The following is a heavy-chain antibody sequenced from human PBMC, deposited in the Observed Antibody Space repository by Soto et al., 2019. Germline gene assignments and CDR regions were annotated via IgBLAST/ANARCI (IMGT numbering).Heavy chain of an antibody. CDR3: GRELLERPVDY. D-gene: IGHD3-3*01. CDR1: GGSISSGGYY. J-gene: IGHJ4*02. CDR2: IYYSGST. Sequence: PSETLALTCTVSGGSISSGGYYWSWLRQHPGKGLEWIGYIYYSGSTYYNPSLKSRVTISVDTSKNQFSLKLSSVTAADTAVYYCGRELLERPVDYWGQGTLVTVSS. V-gene: IGHV4-31*03.